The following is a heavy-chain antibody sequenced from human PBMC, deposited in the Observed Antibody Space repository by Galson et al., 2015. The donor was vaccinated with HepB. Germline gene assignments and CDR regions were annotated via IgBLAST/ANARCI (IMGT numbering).Heavy chain of an antibody. CDR2: ISYDGNNK. V-gene: IGHV3-30*18. CDR3: AKDAYNYDPYYYRMDL. D-gene: IGHD5-18*01. J-gene: IGHJ6*02. CDR1: GFTLSNYG. Sequence: SLRLSCAASGFTLSNYGMHWVRQAPGKGLEWVAVISYDGNNKYYVDSVKGRFTISRNNSKNTLYLQMNSLRTEDTAVYYCAKDAYNYDPYYYRMDLRGQGAPVIGSS.